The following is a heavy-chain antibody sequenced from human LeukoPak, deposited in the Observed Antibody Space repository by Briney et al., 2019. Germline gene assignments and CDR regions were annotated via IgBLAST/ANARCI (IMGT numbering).Heavy chain of an antibody. CDR3: ARDSFFDDSSGYYYD. V-gene: IGHV4-59*01. Sequence: SETLSLTCTVSGGSISSYYWSWIRQPPGKGLEWIGYIYYRGSTNYNPSLKSRVTISVDTSKNQFSLKLSSVTAADTAVYYCARDSFFDDSSGYYYDWGQGTLVTVSS. CDR2: IYYRGST. J-gene: IGHJ4*02. CDR1: GGSISSYY. D-gene: IGHD3-22*01.